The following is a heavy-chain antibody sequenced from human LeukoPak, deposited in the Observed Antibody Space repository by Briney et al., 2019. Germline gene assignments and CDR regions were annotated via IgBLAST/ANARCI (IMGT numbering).Heavy chain of an antibody. D-gene: IGHD6-13*01. CDR3: AREVAAAGGGWFDP. J-gene: IGHJ5*02. Sequence: GGSLRLSCAASGFTFSSYWMHWVRQAPGKGLVWVSRINSDGSSTSYADSVKGRFTISRDNAKNTLYLQMNSLRAKDTAVYYCAREVAAAGGGWFDPWGQGTLVTVSS. CDR2: INSDGSST. CDR1: GFTFSSYW. V-gene: IGHV3-74*01.